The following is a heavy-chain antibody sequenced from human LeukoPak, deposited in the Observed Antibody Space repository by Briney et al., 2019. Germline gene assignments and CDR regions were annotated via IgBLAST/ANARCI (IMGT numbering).Heavy chain of an antibody. CDR1: GYSFSSYW. D-gene: IGHD5-24*01. Sequence: GESLKISCKGLGYSFSSYWNAWVSQRPGKGLEWMGIIYPGGSETRYDPSFQGQVTISADMSTSTAYLQWSSLRASDTAMYYCARASRDGYNQNFDHWGQGTLVTVSS. J-gene: IGHJ4*02. V-gene: IGHV5-51*01. CDR3: ARASRDGYNQNFDH. CDR2: IYPGGSET.